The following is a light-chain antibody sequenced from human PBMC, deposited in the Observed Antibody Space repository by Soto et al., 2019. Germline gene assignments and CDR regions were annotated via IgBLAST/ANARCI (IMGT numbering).Light chain of an antibody. J-gene: IGLJ3*02. CDR1: NSNIGAGYD. Sequence: QSVLTQPPSVSGAPGQKVTISCTGTNSNIGAGYDVHWYHQLPGTAPQLLIYANSNRPSGVPDRFSGSKSGTSASLAITGLQAEDEADYYCQSYDSSLSAWVFGGGTKRPS. V-gene: IGLV1-40*01. CDR3: QSYDSSLSAWV. CDR2: ANS.